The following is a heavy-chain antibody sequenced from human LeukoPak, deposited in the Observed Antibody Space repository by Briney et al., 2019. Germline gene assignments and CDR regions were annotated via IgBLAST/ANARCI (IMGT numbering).Heavy chain of an antibody. CDR2: ISYDGSNK. J-gene: IGHJ4*02. V-gene: IGHV3-30-3*01. Sequence: GRSLRLSCAASGFTFSSYAMHWVRQAPGMGLEWVAVISYDGSNKYYADSVKGRFTISRDNSKNTLYLQMNSLRAEDTAVYYCARDYCSGGSCYQDYWGQGTLVTVSS. D-gene: IGHD2-15*01. CDR1: GFTFSSYA. CDR3: ARDYCSGGSCYQDY.